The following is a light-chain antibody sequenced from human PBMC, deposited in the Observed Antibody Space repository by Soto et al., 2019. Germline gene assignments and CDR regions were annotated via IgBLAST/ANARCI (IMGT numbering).Light chain of an antibody. V-gene: IGLV2-14*01. J-gene: IGLJ1*01. CDR3: SSYTSSSTYV. CDR1: SRVVGGFYY. CDR2: DVS. Sequence: SVLTQPASVSGSPGQSITISCTGTSRVVGGFYYVSWYQQHPGNASNLMIYDVSNRPSGVSNRFSGSKSGNTASLTTSGLQAEDEADYYCSSYTSSSTYVFGTGTKVTVL.